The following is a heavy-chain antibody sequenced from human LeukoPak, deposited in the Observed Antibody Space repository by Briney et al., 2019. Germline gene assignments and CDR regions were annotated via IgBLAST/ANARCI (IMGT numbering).Heavy chain of an antibody. V-gene: IGHV1-2*02. CDR1: GYTFTGYY. D-gene: IGHD2-21*02. Sequence: ASVKDSCKASGYTFTGYYMHWVRQAPGQGLERMGWINPNSGGTNYAQKFQGRVTMTRDTSISTAYMELSRLRSDDTAVYYCARDDCGGDCYLVNWFDPWGQGTLVTVS. J-gene: IGHJ5*02. CDR2: INPNSGGT. CDR3: ARDDCGGDCYLVNWFDP.